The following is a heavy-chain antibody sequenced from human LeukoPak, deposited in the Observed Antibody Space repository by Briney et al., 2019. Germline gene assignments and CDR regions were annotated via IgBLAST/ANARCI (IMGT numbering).Heavy chain of an antibody. CDR2: ISWNSGSI. CDR3: ARGGRALVPFDY. J-gene: IGHJ4*02. CDR1: GFTFDDYA. V-gene: IGHV3-9*01. D-gene: IGHD6-13*01. Sequence: GRSLRLSCAASGFTFDDYAMHWVRQAPGKGLEWVSGISWNSGSIGYADSVKGRFTISRDNAKNSLYLQMNSLRAEDTASYYCARGGRALVPFDYWGQGTLVTVSS.